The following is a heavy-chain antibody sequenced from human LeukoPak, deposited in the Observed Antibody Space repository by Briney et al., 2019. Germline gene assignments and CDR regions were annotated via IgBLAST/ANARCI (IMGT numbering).Heavy chain of an antibody. J-gene: IGHJ4*02. CDR2: ITSSSSYI. D-gene: IGHD6-19*01. Sequence: PGGSLRLSCAASGFTFSSYSMNWVRQAPGKGLEWVSSITSSSSYIYYEDSVKGRFTISRDNAKNSLYLQMNGLRAEDTAVYYCARDLSSGWSLDHWGQGTLVTVSS. CDR3: ARDLSSGWSLDH. CDR1: GFTFSSYS. V-gene: IGHV3-21*01.